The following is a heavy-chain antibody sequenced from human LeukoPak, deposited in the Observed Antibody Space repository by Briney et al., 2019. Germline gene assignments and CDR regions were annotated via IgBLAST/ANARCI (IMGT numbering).Heavy chain of an antibody. CDR3: ASGVGEIDAFDI. CDR2: IYYSGST. V-gene: IGHV4-39*07. J-gene: IGHJ3*02. Sequence: PSETLSLTCTVSGGSINSNNYYWGWIRQPPGKGLEWIGSIYYSGSTYYNPSLKSRVTISVDTSKNHFSLKLSSVTAADTAVYYCASGVGEIDAFDIWGQGTMVTVSS. CDR1: GGSINSNNYY. D-gene: IGHD3-10*01.